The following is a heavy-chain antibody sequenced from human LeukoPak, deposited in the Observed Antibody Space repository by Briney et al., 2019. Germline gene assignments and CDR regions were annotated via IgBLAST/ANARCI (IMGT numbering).Heavy chain of an antibody. V-gene: IGHV4-4*07. CDR1: GGSISSYY. D-gene: IGHD3-3*01. Sequence: SETLSLTCTVSGGSISSYYWSWIRQPAGKGLEWIGRIYTSGSTNYNPSLKSRVTMSVDTSKNQFSLKLSSVTAADTAVYYCARGIIPSGITIFGVDGGAFDIWGQGTMVTVSS. J-gene: IGHJ3*02. CDR2: IYTSGST. CDR3: ARGIIPSGITIFGVDGGAFDI.